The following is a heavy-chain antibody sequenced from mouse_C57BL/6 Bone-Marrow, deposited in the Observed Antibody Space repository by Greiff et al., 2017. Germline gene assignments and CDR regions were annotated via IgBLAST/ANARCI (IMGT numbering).Heavy chain of an antibody. CDR2: IYPRDGST. V-gene: IGHV1-85*01. J-gene: IGHJ1*03. CDR3: ARDYGSSYWYFDV. Sequence: VQLQESGPELVKPGASVKLSCKASGYTFTSYDINWVQQRPGQGLEWIGWIYPRDGSTKYNEKFKGKATFTVDTSSSTAYMELHSLTSEDSAVYFCARDYGSSYWYFDVWGTGTTVTVSS. D-gene: IGHD1-1*01. CDR1: GYTFTSYD.